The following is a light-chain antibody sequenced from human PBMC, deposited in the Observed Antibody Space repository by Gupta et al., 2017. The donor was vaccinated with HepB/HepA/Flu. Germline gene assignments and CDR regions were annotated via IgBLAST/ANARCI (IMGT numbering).Light chain of an antibody. CDR3: QSFDSRFKLCV. Sequence: QSVLTQPPALSGTPGQRVTISCTGSISNIGAGYNVHWYQKLPGTAPKLLIYGNTNRPSGVPDRFSGAKSGASASLAITGLQAEDEADYYCQSFDSRFKLCVFGGGTKFTVL. J-gene: IGLJ3*02. V-gene: IGLV1-40*01. CDR2: GNT. CDR1: ISNIGAGYN.